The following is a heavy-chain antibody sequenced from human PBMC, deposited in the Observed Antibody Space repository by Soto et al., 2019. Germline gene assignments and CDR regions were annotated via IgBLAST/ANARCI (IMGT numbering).Heavy chain of an antibody. CDR3: AHSRLIAARPYYYYYMDV. Sequence: QITLKESGPTLVKPTQTLTLTCTFSGFSLSTSGVGVGWIRQPPGKALEWLALIYWDDDKRYSPSLKSRLTITKDTSKNQVVLTMTNMDPVDTATYYCAHSRLIAARPYYYYYMDVWGKGTTVTVSS. V-gene: IGHV2-5*02. CDR1: GFSLSTSGVG. CDR2: IYWDDDK. D-gene: IGHD6-6*01. J-gene: IGHJ6*03.